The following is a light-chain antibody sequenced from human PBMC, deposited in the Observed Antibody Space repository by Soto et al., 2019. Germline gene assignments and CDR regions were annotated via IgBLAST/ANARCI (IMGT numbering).Light chain of an antibody. V-gene: IGKV1-6*01. CDR1: QGIRDE. CDR2: AAS. CDR3: LQDYDYPRT. J-gene: IGKJ1*01. Sequence: IQMTQSPSSLSASVGGRVTITCRASQGIRDELGWYQQKAGKAPNLLISAASRLQSGVPSRFSGRGSGTDFTLTISSLQPEDFATYYCLQDYDYPRTFGQGTKVDIK.